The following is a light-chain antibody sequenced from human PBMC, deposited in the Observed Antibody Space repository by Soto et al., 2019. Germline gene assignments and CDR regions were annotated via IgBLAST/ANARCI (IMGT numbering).Light chain of an antibody. Sequence: QSALTQPASVSGSPGQSITISCTGTSSDVGLYNLVSWYQQHPGKAPKLMIYEGSKRPSGVSNRFSGSKSGYTASLTISGLQAEDEADYSCCSYAGTNLMVFGGGTKLTVL. J-gene: IGLJ3*02. CDR3: CSYAGTNLMV. V-gene: IGLV2-23*01. CDR1: SSDVGLYNL. CDR2: EGS.